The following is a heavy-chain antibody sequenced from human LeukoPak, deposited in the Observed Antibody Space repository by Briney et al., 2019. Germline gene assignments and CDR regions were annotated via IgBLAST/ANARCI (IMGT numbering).Heavy chain of an antibody. CDR1: GFTFSSSA. CDR3: ARYSTVVTRGFDY. Sequence: GGSLRLSCAASGFTFSSSAMSWVRQAPGKGLEWVSTLSGSGITTYYADSVKGRFTISRDNSKNTLYLQMNSLRAEDTAVYYCARYSTVVTRGFDYWGQGTLVTVSS. J-gene: IGHJ4*02. CDR2: LSGSGITT. V-gene: IGHV3-23*01. D-gene: IGHD4-23*01.